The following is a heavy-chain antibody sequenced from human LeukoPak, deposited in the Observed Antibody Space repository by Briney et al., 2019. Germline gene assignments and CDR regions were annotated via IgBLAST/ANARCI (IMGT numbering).Heavy chain of an antibody. J-gene: IGHJ5*02. D-gene: IGHD2-2*01. CDR2: ISYDGSNK. CDR3: ARGVGYCSSTSCSEDWFDP. V-gene: IGHV3-30*04. Sequence: GRSLRLSCAASGFTFSSYAMHWVRQAPGKGLEWVAVISYDGSNKYYADSVKGRLTISRDNSKNTLYLQMNSLRAEDTAVYYCARGVGYCSSTSCSEDWFDPWGQGTLVTVSS. CDR1: GFTFSSYA.